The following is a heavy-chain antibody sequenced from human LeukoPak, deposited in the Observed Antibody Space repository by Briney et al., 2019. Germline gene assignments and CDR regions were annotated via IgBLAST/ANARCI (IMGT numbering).Heavy chain of an antibody. D-gene: IGHD3-9*01. CDR3: ARHLRYFDWLPLNGGYYMDV. Sequence: PSETLSLTCAVFGGSLSGYYWSWIRQPPGKGLEWIGSIYYSGSTYYNPSLKSRVTISVDTSKNQFSLKLSSVTAADTAVYYCARHLRYFDWLPLNGGYYMDVWGKGTTVTISS. V-gene: IGHV4-39*01. J-gene: IGHJ6*03. CDR1: GGSLSGYY. CDR2: IYYSGST.